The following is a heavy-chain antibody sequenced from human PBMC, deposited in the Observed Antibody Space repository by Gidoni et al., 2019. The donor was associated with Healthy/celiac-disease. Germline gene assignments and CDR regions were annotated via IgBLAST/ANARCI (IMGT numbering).Heavy chain of an antibody. D-gene: IGHD6-13*01. V-gene: IGHV4-39*01. CDR1: GCSISSSSYY. J-gene: IGHJ5*02. Sequence: QLQLQESGPGLVKPSETLSLTCTVSGCSISSSSYYWGWIRQPPGKGLEWIGSIYYSGSTYYNPSLKSRVTISVDTSKNQFSLKLSSVTAADTAVYYCATPGIAAAGTPAWGQGTLVTVSS. CDR3: ATPGIAAAGTPA. CDR2: IYYSGST.